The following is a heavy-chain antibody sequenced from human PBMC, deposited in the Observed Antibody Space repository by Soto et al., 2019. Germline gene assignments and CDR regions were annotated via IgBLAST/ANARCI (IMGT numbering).Heavy chain of an antibody. D-gene: IGHD6-19*01. Sequence: DVQLLESGGGLAQPGGSLRLSCTASGFSFNAFSMSWVRQAPGKGLEWVSTITGAISKTYYADSVRGRFIVSRDNFKNTLFLQMNSLRAEDTATYYCAKVGYYNSGWFDSWGQGTLVTVSS. CDR3: AKVGYYNSGWFDS. V-gene: IGHV3-23*01. CDR1: GFSFNAFS. J-gene: IGHJ5*01. CDR2: ITGAISKT.